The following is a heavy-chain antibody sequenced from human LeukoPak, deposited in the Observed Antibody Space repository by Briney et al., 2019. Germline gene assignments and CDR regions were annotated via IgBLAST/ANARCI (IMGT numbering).Heavy chain of an antibody. D-gene: IGHD1-1*01. J-gene: IGHJ2*01. Sequence: GGSLRLSCAASGFTVSNNYMGWVRQAPGKGLEWVSVLYSGGNTYYADSVKGRFIISRDNSKNTLYLQMNSLRAEDTAVYYCATSPATGNIYFDLWGRGTLVTASS. CDR3: ATSPATGNIYFDL. CDR1: GFTVSNNY. CDR2: LYSGGNT. V-gene: IGHV3-66*01.